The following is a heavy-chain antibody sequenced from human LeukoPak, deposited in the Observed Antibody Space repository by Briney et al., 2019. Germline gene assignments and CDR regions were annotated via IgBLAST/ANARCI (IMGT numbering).Heavy chain of an antibody. V-gene: IGHV4-4*02. CDR2: IYHSGST. CDR1: GGSISSSNW. CDR3: ARLDVTMVRGVNYYYYGMDV. J-gene: IGHJ6*02. Sequence: SGTLTLTWAVSGGSISSSNWWSWVRQPPGKGLEWIGEIYHSGSTNYNPSLKSRVTISVDKSKNQFSLKLSSVTAADTAVYYCARLDVTMVRGVNYYYYGMDVWGQGTTVTVSS. D-gene: IGHD3-10*01.